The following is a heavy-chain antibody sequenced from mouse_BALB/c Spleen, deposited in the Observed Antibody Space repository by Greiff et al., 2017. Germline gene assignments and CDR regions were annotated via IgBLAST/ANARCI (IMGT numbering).Heavy chain of an antibody. D-gene: IGHD1-1*01. CDR1: GYTFTSYW. J-gene: IGHJ2*01. CDR3: TRPYYYGSSGDD. Sequence: EVQLQQSGTVLARPGASVKMSCKASGYTFTSYWMHWVKQRPGQGLEWIGAIYPGNSDTSYNQKFKGKAKLTAVTSTSTAYMELSSLTNEDSAVYCCTRPYYYGSSGDDWGQGTTRTVSS. V-gene: IGHV1-5*01. CDR2: IYPGNSDT.